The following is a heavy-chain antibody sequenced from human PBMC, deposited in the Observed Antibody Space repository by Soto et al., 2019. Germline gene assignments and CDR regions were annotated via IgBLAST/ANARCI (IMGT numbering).Heavy chain of an antibody. V-gene: IGHV1-2*02. CDR1: GYPVTAYY. D-gene: IGHD3-3*01. J-gene: IGHJ3*02. CDR3: ARGGGVGVSGSAAFEM. CDR2: INPATGAA. Sequence: QLHLVQSGAVVKKPGASVTVSCSASGYPVTAYYMHWVRQAPGRGLAWMGGINPATGAAKYTQTFRGRVTRTRDASTSTVFMELSGLTSKDTAVCYCARGGGVGVSGSAAFEMWGQGTLVTVSS.